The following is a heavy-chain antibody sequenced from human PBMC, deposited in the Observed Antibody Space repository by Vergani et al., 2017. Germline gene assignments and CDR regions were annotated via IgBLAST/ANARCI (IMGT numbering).Heavy chain of an antibody. D-gene: IGHD2-15*01. CDR3: ARSIGYCTSGSCRPYYFDL. Sequence: QVQLVQSGAAVKKPGASAKVSCTASGYIFKNYYMHGLRLAPGQGFQWMGVVNFVTGAATSPQKFEGRITMTRDTSTATFYMDLSSLKYEDTAIYYCARSIGYCTSGSCRPYYFDLWGQGTLVTVSS. V-gene: IGHV1-46*02. CDR1: GYIFKNYY. J-gene: IGHJ4*02. CDR2: VNFVTGAA.